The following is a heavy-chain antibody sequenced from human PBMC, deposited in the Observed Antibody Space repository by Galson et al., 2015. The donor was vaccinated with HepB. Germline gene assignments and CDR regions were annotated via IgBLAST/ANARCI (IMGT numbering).Heavy chain of an antibody. CDR1: GCTFTSYG. CDR2: ISAYNGNT. CDR3: ARDGWFGECPPFDY. V-gene: IGHV1-18*01. D-gene: IGHD3-10*01. Sequence: SVKVSCKASGCTFTSYGISWVRQAPGQGLEWMGWISAYNGNTNYAQKLQGRVTMTTDTPTSTAYVELRSLRADDTAVYYCARDGWFGECPPFDYWGQGTMVTVSS. J-gene: IGHJ4*02.